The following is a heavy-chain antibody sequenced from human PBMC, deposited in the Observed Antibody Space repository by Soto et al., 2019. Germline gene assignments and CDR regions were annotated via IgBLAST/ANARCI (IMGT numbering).Heavy chain of an antibody. V-gene: IGHV4-39*01. D-gene: IGHD3-16*01. Sequence: SETLSLTCTVSGGSISGSNYYWVWIRQPPGKGLEWIESIYYSGSIYYNPSFKSRVTMSVDTSRNQFSLSLSSLTAADTAVYYGARKGGLRRESIGRVEYWGQG. J-gene: IGHJ4*02. CDR3: ARKGGLRRESIGRVEY. CDR1: GGSISGSNYY. CDR2: IYYSGSI.